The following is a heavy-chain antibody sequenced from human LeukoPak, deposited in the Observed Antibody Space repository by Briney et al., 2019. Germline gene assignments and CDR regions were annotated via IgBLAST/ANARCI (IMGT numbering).Heavy chain of an antibody. CDR1: GYTFTSYD. Sequence: ASVKVSCKASGYTFTSYDIHWVRQATGQGLAWMGWMNPNSGNTGYAQKFQGRVTMTRNTSISTAYMELSSLRSEDTAVYYCARVLTMVRGVKRRNWFDPWGQGTLVTVSS. CDR3: ARVLTMVRGVKRRNWFDP. V-gene: IGHV1-8*01. D-gene: IGHD3-10*01. CDR2: MNPNSGNT. J-gene: IGHJ5*02.